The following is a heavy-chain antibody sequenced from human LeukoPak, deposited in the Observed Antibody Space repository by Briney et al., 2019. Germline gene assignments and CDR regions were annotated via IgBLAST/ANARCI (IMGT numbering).Heavy chain of an antibody. CDR3: TTRHSTVGFGAY. CDR1: GFTFSDFW. CDR2: IKSKTDGGTT. J-gene: IGHJ4*02. D-gene: IGHD3-10*01. Sequence: GGSLRLSCAASGFTFSDFWMNWVRQAPGKGLNWVGRIKSKTDGGTTDYAAPVKGRFTISRDDSKNTLYLQMNSLRTEDTALYYCTTRHSTVGFGAYWGQGTLVTVSS. V-gene: IGHV3-15*01.